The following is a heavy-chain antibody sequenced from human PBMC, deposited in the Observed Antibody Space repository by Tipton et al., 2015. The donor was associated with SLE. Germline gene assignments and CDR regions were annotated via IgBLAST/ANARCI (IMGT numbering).Heavy chain of an antibody. Sequence: TLSLTCTVSGGPISSGGYYWSWIRQHPGKGLEWIGYIYYSGSTYYNPSLKSRVTISVDTSKNQFSLKLSSVTAADTAVYYCARDGDSGYGKFDYWGQGTLVTVSS. D-gene: IGHD5-12*01. CDR2: IYYSGST. V-gene: IGHV4-31*03. CDR3: ARDGDSGYGKFDY. CDR1: GGPISSGGYY. J-gene: IGHJ4*02.